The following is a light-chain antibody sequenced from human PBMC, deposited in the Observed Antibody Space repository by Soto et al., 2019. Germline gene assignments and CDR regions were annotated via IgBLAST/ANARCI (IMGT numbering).Light chain of an antibody. CDR2: AAT. CDR3: QQSYSTLT. J-gene: IGKJ5*01. CDR1: QTIDTY. V-gene: IGKV1-39*01. Sequence: DIQMTQSPSSLSASVGDRVTITCRASQTIDTYVNWYQHKPGTAPKVLIYAATYLQNGVPSRFSGTGSGADFTLTISSLQPEDFATYYCQQSYSTLTFGQGTRLEIK.